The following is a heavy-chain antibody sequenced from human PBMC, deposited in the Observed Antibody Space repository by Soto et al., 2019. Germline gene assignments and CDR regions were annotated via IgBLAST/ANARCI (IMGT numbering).Heavy chain of an antibody. V-gene: IGHV4-59*08. CDR1: GGSISSYY. Sequence: QVQLQESGPGLVKPSETLSLTCTVSGGSISSYYWSWIRQPPGKGLEWIGYIYYSGSTNYNPSLKSRVTISVDTSKNQFSRKLSSVTAADTAVYYCASQYYDYVWGSYAFDIWGQGTMVTVSS. J-gene: IGHJ3*02. CDR3: ASQYYDYVWGSYAFDI. CDR2: IYYSGST. D-gene: IGHD3-16*01.